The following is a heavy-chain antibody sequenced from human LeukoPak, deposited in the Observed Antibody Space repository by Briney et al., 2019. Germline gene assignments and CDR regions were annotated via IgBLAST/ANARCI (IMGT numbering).Heavy chain of an antibody. D-gene: IGHD6-13*01. CDR3: ARDRGPAAGTDY. CDR2: IYYSGST. Sequence: PSETLSLTCTVSGGSISSSSYYWGWIRQPPGKGLEWIGSIYYSGSTYYNPSLKSRVTISVDTSKNQFSLKLSSVTAADTAVYYCARDRGPAAGTDYWGQGTLVTVSS. V-gene: IGHV4-39*07. CDR1: GGSISSSSYY. J-gene: IGHJ4*02.